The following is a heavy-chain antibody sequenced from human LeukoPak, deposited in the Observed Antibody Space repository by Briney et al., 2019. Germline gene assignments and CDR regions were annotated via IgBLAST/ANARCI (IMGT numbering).Heavy chain of an antibody. CDR1: GFTFSSYL. V-gene: IGHV3-23*01. CDR2: ISHSGSSI. CDR3: AMALDY. J-gene: IGHJ4*02. Sequence: GGSLRLSCVASGFTFSSYLMNWVRQAPGKGLEWVSGISHSGSSIYYADSVKGRFTISRDNSKNTLYLQMDRLRVEDTAVYYCAMALDYWGQGTLVTVSS.